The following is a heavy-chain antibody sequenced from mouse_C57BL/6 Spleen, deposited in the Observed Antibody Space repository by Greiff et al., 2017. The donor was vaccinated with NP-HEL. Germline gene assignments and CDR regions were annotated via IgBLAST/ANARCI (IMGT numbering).Heavy chain of an antibody. CDR3: TAGYNYFDY. J-gene: IGHJ2*01. Sequence: EVKVEESGGGLVQPGGSMKLSCVASGFTFSNYWMNWVRQSPEKGLEWVAQIRLKSDNYATHYAESVKGRFTISRDDSKSSVYLQMNNLRAEDTGIYYCTAGYNYFDYWGQGTTLTVSS. CDR1: GFTFSNYW. CDR2: IRLKSDNYAT. V-gene: IGHV6-3*01.